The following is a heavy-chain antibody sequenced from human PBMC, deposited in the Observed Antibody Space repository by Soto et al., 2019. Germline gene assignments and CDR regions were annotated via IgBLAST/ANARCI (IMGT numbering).Heavy chain of an antibody. D-gene: IGHD1-26*01. J-gene: IGHJ4*02. V-gene: IGHV3-66*01. Sequence: EVQLVESGGGLVQPGGSLRLSCAASGFTVSSNYMSWVRQAPGKGLEWVSVIYSGGSTYYADSVKGRFTISRDNSKNTLYLQMNSLRAEDTAVYYCASRATTWKTDYWGQGTLVTVSS. CDR1: GFTVSSNY. CDR2: IYSGGST. CDR3: ASRATTWKTDY.